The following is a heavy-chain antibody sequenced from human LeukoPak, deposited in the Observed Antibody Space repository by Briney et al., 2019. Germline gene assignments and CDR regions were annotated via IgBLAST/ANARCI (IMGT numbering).Heavy chain of an antibody. Sequence: PSETLSLTCTVSGDSISSYYWSWIRQPPGKGLEWIGSIYYSGSTYYNPSLKSRVTISVDTSKNQFSLKLSSVTAADTAVYYCARVKWEAARPYFDYWGQGTLVTVSS. CDR1: GDSISSYY. J-gene: IGHJ4*02. V-gene: IGHV4-59*12. CDR2: IYYSGST. D-gene: IGHD6-6*01. CDR3: ARVKWEAARPYFDY.